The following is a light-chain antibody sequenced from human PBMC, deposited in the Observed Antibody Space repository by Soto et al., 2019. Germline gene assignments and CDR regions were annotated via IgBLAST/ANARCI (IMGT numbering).Light chain of an antibody. Sequence: DIQMTQSPSSLSASVGDRVTITCRASQSISSYLNWYQQKPGKAPKLLIYAASSLQSGVPSRFSGSGSGTDFTLTISSLQPEDFATYYWQQSYSTPLGFGGGTKVEIK. V-gene: IGKV1-39*01. CDR2: AAS. CDR3: QQSYSTPLG. J-gene: IGKJ4*01. CDR1: QSISSY.